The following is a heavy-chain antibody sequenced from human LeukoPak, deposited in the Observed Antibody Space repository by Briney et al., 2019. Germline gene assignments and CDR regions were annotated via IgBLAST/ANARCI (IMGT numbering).Heavy chain of an antibody. Sequence: SETLSLTCTVSGGSISSSSYYWSWIRQPPGKGLEWIGYIYYSGSTNYNPSLKSRVTISVDTSKNQFSLKLSSVTAADTAVYYCARVEGFYCSSSSCPLDHWGQGTLVTVSS. J-gene: IGHJ4*02. CDR1: GGSISSSSYY. CDR3: ARVEGFYCSSSSCPLDH. V-gene: IGHV4-61*01. D-gene: IGHD2-2*01. CDR2: IYYSGST.